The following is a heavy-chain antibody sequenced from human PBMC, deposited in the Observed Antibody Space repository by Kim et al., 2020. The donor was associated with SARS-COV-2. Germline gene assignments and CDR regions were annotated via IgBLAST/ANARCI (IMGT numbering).Heavy chain of an antibody. CDR2: IKSKTDGGTT. V-gene: IGHV3-15*01. CDR1: GFTFSNAW. J-gene: IGHJ4*02. Sequence: GGSLRLSCAASGFTFSNAWMSWVRQAPGKGLEWVGRIKSKTDGGTTDYAAPVKGRFTISRDDSKNTLYLQMNSLKTEDTAVYYCTGTVLRYFDWLPLPDYWGQGTLVTVSS. D-gene: IGHD3-9*01. CDR3: TGTVLRYFDWLPLPDY.